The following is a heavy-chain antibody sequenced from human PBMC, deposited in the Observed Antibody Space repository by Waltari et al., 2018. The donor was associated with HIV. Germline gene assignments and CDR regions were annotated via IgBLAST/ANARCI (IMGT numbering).Heavy chain of an antibody. D-gene: IGHD3-3*01. CDR2: IYYSGST. V-gene: IGHV4-31*03. CDR1: GGSISSGGYY. J-gene: IGHJ6*02. CDR3: ARDHATIFGGGGRDYGMDV. Sequence: QVQLQESGPGLVKPSQTLSLTCTVSGGSISSGGYYWSWIRQHPGTGLEWIGYIYYSGSTYYNPSLKSRVTISVDTSKNQFSLKLSSVTAADTAGYYCARDHATIFGGGGRDYGMDVWGQGTTVTVSS.